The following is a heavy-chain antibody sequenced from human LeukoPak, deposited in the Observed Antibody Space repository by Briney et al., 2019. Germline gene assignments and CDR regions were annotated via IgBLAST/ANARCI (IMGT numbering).Heavy chain of an antibody. CDR3: ARGRPDIVVVPAAIYY. J-gene: IGHJ4*02. V-gene: IGHV4-34*01. Sequence: ASETLSLTCAVYGGSFSGYYWSWIRQPPGKGLEWIGEINHSGSTNYNPSLKSRVTISVDTSKNQFSLRLSSVTAAGTAVYHCARGRPDIVVVPAAIYYWGQGTLVTVSS. CDR2: INHSGST. CDR1: GGSFSGYY. D-gene: IGHD2-2*01.